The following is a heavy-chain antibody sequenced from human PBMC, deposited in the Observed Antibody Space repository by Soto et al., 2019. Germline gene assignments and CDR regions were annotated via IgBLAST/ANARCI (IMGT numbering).Heavy chain of an antibody. CDR2: ISYDGSNK. V-gene: IGHV3-30*18. Sequence: QVQLVESGGGVVQPGRSLRLSCAASGFTFSSYGMHWVRQAPGKGLEWGAVISYDGSNKYYADSVKGRFTISRDNSKNTLYLKMNSLRAEDTAVYYCAKDEEGWVSYWGQGTLVTVSS. J-gene: IGHJ4*02. CDR3: AKDEEGWVSY. D-gene: IGHD1-26*01. CDR1: GFTFSSYG.